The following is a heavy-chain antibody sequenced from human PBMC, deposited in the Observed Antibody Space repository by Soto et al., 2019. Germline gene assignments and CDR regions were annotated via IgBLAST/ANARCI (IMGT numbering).Heavy chain of an antibody. J-gene: IGHJ4*02. CDR3: ARDLASIAAAGTDIDY. Sequence: GGSLRLSCAASGFTFSSYSMNWVRQAPGKGLEWVSSIGSSSSYIYYADSVKGRFTISRDNAKNSLYLQMNSLRAEDTAVYYCARDLASIAAAGTDIDYWGQGTLVTVSS. CDR2: IGSSSSYI. D-gene: IGHD6-13*01. V-gene: IGHV3-21*01. CDR1: GFTFSSYS.